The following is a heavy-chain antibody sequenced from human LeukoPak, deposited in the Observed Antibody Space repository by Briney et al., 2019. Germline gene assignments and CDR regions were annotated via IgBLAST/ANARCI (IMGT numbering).Heavy chain of an antibody. Sequence: SETLSLTYAAYGGSFSGYYWSWIRQPPGKGLEWIGEINHSGSTNYNPSLKSRVTISVDTSKNQFSLKLSSVTAADTAVYYCARRSGYSSGWYVIWGQGTLVTVSS. CDR3: ARRSGYSSGWYVI. J-gene: IGHJ4*02. D-gene: IGHD6-19*01. CDR2: INHSGST. CDR1: GGSFSGYY. V-gene: IGHV4-34*01.